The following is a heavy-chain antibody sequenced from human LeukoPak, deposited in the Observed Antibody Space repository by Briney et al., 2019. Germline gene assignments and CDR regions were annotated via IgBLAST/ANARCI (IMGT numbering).Heavy chain of an antibody. CDR1: GFTFSSYA. D-gene: IGHD6-19*01. J-gene: IGHJ4*02. CDR3: AKAGIGVVGYFDY. V-gene: IGHV3-23*01. CDR2: IRGSCGGT. Sequence: GGSLRLSCAASGFTFSSYAMSWVRQAPGKGLGWVSTIRGSCGGTYYADSVKGRFTISRDNSKNTLYLQMNSQRDEDTALYYCAKAGIGVVGYFDYWGQGTLVTVSS.